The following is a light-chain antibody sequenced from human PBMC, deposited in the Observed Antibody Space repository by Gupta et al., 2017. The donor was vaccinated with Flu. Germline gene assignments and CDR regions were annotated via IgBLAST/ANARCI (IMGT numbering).Light chain of an antibody. CDR3: QGWESSSAYA. CDR1: NVGSNS. J-gene: IGLJ1*01. Sequence: GGNNVGSNSVHWYQQHPGQAPVMFVDDDGHRPSGIPERFAGSNSGNTATLTISRVEAEDEADYFCQGWESSSAYAFGTGTTVTVL. V-gene: IGLV3-21*02. CDR2: DDG.